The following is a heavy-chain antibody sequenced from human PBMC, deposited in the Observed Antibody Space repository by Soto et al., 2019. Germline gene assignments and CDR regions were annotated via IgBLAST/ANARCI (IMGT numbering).Heavy chain of an antibody. CDR1: GGSISSYY. CDR3: VRRRDSSGYYYGFDY. Sequence: SETLSLTCTVSGGSISSYYWSWIRQPPGKGLEWIGYIYYSGSTNYNPSLKSRVTISVDTSKNQFSLKLSSVTAADTAVYYCVRRRDSSGYYYGFDYWGQGTLVTVSS. CDR2: IYYSGST. V-gene: IGHV4-59*01. D-gene: IGHD3-22*01. J-gene: IGHJ4*02.